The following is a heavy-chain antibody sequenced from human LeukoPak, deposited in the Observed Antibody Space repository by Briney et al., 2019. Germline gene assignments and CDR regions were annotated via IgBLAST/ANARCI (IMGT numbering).Heavy chain of an antibody. Sequence: ASVKVSCKASGYTFTGYYMHWVRQASGQGLEWMGWINPNSGGTNYAQKFQGRVTMTRDTSISTAYMELSRLRPDDTAVYYCARKVVVVVASWNWFDPWGQGTLVTVSS. CDR3: ARKVVVVVASWNWFDP. J-gene: IGHJ5*02. V-gene: IGHV1-2*02. CDR2: INPNSGGT. CDR1: GYTFTGYY. D-gene: IGHD2-15*01.